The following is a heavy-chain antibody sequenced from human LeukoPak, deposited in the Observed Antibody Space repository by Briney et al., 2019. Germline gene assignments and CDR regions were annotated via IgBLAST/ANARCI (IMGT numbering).Heavy chain of an antibody. CDR2: ISAYNGNT. J-gene: IGHJ6*03. D-gene: IGHD3-3*01. V-gene: IGHV1-18*01. CDR3: ARGTLRFLEWSNPPHMDV. Sequence: ASVKVSCKASGYTFTSYGISWVRQAPGQGLEWMGWISAYNGNTNYAQKLQGRVTMTTDTSTSTAYMELRSLSSDDTAVYYCARGTLRFLEWSNPPHMDVWGKGTTVTVSS. CDR1: GYTFTSYG.